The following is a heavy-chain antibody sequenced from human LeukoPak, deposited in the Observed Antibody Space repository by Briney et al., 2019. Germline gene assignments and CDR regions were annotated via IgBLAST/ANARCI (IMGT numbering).Heavy chain of an antibody. CDR3: ARRVGRYFGERAYYYNYMDV. J-gene: IGHJ6*03. V-gene: IGHV4-34*01. D-gene: IGHD3-10*01. Sequence: SETLSLTCAVYGGSFSGYYWGSIRQPPGKGLEWIGEINHSGRTKNNPSLKSRVTISVDTSKKQFSLKLSSVTAADTAVYYCARRVGRYFGERAYYYNYMDVWGKGTTVTISS. CDR1: GGSFSGYY. CDR2: INHSGRT.